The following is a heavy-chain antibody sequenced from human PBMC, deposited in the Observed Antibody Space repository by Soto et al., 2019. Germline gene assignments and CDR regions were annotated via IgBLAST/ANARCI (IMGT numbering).Heavy chain of an antibody. J-gene: IGHJ6*02. CDR3: AKSAAYKRNAGSDYYGMDV. Sequence: QLQLQESGPGLVKPSETLSLTCTGSGGSISNSNYYWGWIRQPPGMGLGWFGIIYYSGSTYYNPSLKSRIIIPIDTTKNHFSRKMSSVTAADTAVYYCAKSAAYKRNAGSDYYGMDVWGQGTTVTVSS. V-gene: IGHV4-39*02. D-gene: IGHD1-20*01. CDR1: GGSISNSNYY. CDR2: IYYSGST.